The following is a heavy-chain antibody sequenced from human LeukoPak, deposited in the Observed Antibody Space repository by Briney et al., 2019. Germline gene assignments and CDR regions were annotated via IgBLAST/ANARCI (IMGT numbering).Heavy chain of an antibody. J-gene: IGHJ4*02. D-gene: IGHD5-18*01. CDR1: GFTFSTYA. V-gene: IGHV3-23*01. CDR2: LSGSGSSA. CDR3: MTAAGYNFGQY. Sequence: GGSLRLSCAASGFTFSTYAMSWVRQAPGKGLEWVSGLSGSGSSAYYADSVRGRFTISRDNSKNTLYLQMNSLRAEDTAIYYCMTAAGYNFGQYWGQGTLVTVSS.